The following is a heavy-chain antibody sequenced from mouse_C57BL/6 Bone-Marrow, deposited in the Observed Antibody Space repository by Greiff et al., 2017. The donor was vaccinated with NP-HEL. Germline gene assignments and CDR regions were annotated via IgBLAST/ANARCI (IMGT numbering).Heavy chain of an antibody. Sequence: QVQLQQSGPGLVQPSQSLSITCTVSGFSLTSYGVHWVRQSPGKGLEWLGVIWRGGSTDYNAAFMSRLSITKDNSKSQVFFKMNSLQADDTAIYYCAKGDYGSSYDWYFDVWGTGTTVTVSS. CDR1: GFSLTSYG. D-gene: IGHD1-1*01. V-gene: IGHV2-5*01. CDR3: AKGDYGSSYDWYFDV. J-gene: IGHJ1*03. CDR2: IWRGGST.